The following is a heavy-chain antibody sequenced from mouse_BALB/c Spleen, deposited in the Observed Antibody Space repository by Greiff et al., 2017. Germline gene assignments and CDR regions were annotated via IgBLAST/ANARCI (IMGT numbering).Heavy chain of an antibody. CDR3: ARDGLDDYDAYAMDY. Sequence: EVNVVESGGGLVKPGGSLKLSCAASGFTFSDYYMYWVRQTPEKRLEWVATISDGGSYTYYPDSVKGRFTISRDNAKNNLYLQMSSLKSEDTAMYYCARDGLDDYDAYAMDYWGQGTSVTVSS. D-gene: IGHD2-4*01. CDR1: GFTFSDYY. V-gene: IGHV5-4*02. CDR2: ISDGGSYT. J-gene: IGHJ4*01.